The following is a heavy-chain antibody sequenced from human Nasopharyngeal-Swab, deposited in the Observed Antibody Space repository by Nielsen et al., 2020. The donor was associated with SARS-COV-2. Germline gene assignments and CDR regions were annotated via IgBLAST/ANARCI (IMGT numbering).Heavy chain of an antibody. J-gene: IGHJ4*02. Sequence: GGSLRLSCAASGFTFSDYYMSWIRQAPGKGLEWVSYISSSGSTIYYADSVKGRFTISRDNAKNSLYLQMDSLRAEDTAVYYCAKVRDGYNQGFDYWGQGTLVTVSS. CDR3: AKVRDGYNQGFDY. CDR1: GFTFSDYY. V-gene: IGHV3-11*04. D-gene: IGHD5-24*01. CDR2: ISSSGSTI.